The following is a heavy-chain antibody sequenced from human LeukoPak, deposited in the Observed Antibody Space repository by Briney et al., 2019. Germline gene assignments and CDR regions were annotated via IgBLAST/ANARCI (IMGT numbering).Heavy chain of an antibody. CDR1: GFTFSSYS. Sequence: PGGSLRLSCAATGFTFSSYSMNWVRQAPGKGLEWVSVMYSGGSTFYADSVKGRFTISRDNSKNTLNLQMNSLRAEDTAIYYCALLINGDYESRFDPWGQGTLVTVSS. V-gene: IGHV3-53*01. J-gene: IGHJ5*02. D-gene: IGHD4-17*01. CDR3: ALLINGDYESRFDP. CDR2: MYSGGST.